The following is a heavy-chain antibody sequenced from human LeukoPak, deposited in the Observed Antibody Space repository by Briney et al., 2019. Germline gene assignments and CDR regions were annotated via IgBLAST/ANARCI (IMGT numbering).Heavy chain of an antibody. CDR3: ARAARSGYPTPPAGY. Sequence: GASVKVSCKASGYTFTSYAMHWVRQAPGQRLEWMGWINAGNGNTKYSQKFQGRVTITRDTSASTAYMELSSLRSEDTAVYYCARAARSGYPTPPAGYWGQGTLVTVSS. CDR1: GYTFTSYA. V-gene: IGHV1-3*01. J-gene: IGHJ4*02. CDR2: INAGNGNT. D-gene: IGHD3-22*01.